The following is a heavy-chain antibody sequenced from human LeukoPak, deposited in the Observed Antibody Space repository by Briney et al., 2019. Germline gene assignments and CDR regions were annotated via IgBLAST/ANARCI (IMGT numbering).Heavy chain of an antibody. CDR3: ARAGGIVVVINSDAFDI. J-gene: IGHJ3*02. CDR1: GDSISSYY. CDR2: IYYSGST. V-gene: IGHV4-59*01. D-gene: IGHD3-22*01. Sequence: SETLSLTCAVSGDSISSYYWSWIRQPPGKGLEWIGYIYYSGSTNYNPSLKSRVTISVDTSKNQFSLKLSSVTAADTAVYYCARAGGIVVVINSDAFDIWGQGTMVTVSS.